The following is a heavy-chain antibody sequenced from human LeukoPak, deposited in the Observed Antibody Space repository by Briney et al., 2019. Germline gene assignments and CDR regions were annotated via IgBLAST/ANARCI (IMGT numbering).Heavy chain of an antibody. CDR3: AKDHAHYYGSGSYFDY. D-gene: IGHD3-10*01. J-gene: IGHJ4*02. CDR2: ISYDGSNK. CDR1: GFTFSSYG. V-gene: IGHV3-30*18. Sequence: GRSLRLSCAASGFTFSSYGMHWVRQAPGKGLEWVAVISYDGSNKYYADSVKGRFTISGDNSKNTLYLQMNSLRAEDTAVYYCAKDHAHYYGSGSYFDYWGQGTLVTVSS.